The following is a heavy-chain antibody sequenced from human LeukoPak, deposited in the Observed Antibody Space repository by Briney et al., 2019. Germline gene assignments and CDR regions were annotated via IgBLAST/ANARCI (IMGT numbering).Heavy chain of an antibody. Sequence: SETLSLICTVSSGSFGSYYWSWIRQPPGKGLEWIGYIYYSGNTNYDPSLKSRVTISVDTSKNQFSLKLSSVTAADTAVYYCARRGSGKYFDQWGQGTLVTVSS. J-gene: IGHJ4*02. V-gene: IGHV4-59*08. CDR2: IYYSGNT. CDR1: SGSFGSYY. CDR3: ARRGSGKYFDQ. D-gene: IGHD3-10*01.